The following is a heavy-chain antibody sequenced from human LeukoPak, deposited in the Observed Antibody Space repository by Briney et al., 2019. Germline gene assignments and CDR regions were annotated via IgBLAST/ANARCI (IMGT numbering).Heavy chain of an antibody. CDR3: ARDLVTVTKGFDI. CDR2: ISYIGST. CDR1: GYSISSGYY. V-gene: IGHV4-61*01. Sequence: SETLSLTCIVSGYSISSGYYWGWIRQPPGKGLEWIGYISYIGSTNYNPSLKSRVTISIDTSKNEFSLKLTSVTAADTAVYYCARDLVTVTKGFDIWGQGTMVTVSS. J-gene: IGHJ3*02. D-gene: IGHD4-17*01.